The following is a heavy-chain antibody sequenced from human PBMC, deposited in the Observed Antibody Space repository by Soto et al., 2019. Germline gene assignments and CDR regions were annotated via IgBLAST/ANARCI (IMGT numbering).Heavy chain of an antibody. Sequence: SETLSLTCTVSGGSVSNSNYYCGWIRQSPGKGLELIGSVYYRGRSYSKSSVKSRVTISVDTSKNQFSVNLNSVTASDTAVYFCVRQRTSVVTQDYFDYWGPGALVNVSS. V-gene: IGHV4-39*01. CDR1: GGSVSNSNYY. CDR3: VRQRTSVVTQDYFDY. CDR2: VYYRGRS. D-gene: IGHD2-2*01. J-gene: IGHJ4*02.